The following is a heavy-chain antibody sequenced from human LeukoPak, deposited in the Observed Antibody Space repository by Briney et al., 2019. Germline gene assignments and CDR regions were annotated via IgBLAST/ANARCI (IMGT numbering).Heavy chain of an antibody. CDR1: GGSISSYY. Sequence: SETLSLTRTVSGGSISSYYWSWIRQPPGKGLEWIGYIYYSGSTNYNPSLKSRVTISVDTSKNQFSLKLSSVTAADTAVYYCARANTYYFDYWGQGTLVTVSS. D-gene: IGHD3-16*01. CDR2: IYYSGST. V-gene: IGHV4-59*01. CDR3: ARANTYYFDY. J-gene: IGHJ4*02.